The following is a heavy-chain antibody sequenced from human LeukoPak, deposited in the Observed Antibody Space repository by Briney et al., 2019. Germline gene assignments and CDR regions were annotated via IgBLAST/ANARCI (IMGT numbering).Heavy chain of an antibody. CDR2: ISGRGSYT. CDR1: GFTFSEFA. CDR3: AKIGRYHDFWTGFYEEEVDYMDV. V-gene: IGHV3-23*01. J-gene: IGHJ6*03. D-gene: IGHD3-3*01. Sequence: PGGSLRLSCGASGFTFSEFAMSWVRQAPGMGLQWVASISGRGSYTWYIDSVKGRFTISRDNSKNTLYLQMNSLRAEDTAVYYCAKIGRYHDFWTGFYEEEVDYMDVWGKGTTVTVSS.